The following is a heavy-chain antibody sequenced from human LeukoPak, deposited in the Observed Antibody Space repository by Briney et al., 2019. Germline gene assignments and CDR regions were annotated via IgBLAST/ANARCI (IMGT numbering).Heavy chain of an antibody. CDR3: TGETYYFDY. CDR1: GFTFSGSA. CDR2: IKQDGSEK. V-gene: IGHV3-7*04. J-gene: IGHJ4*02. Sequence: GGSLRLSCAASGFTFSGSALHWVRQASGKGLEWVANIKQDGSEKYYVDSVKGRFTISRDNAKNSLYLQMNSLRVEDTAVYYCTGETYYFDYWGQGALVTVSS.